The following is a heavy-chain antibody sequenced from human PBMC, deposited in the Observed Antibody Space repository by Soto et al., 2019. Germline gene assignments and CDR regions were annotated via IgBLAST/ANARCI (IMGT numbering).Heavy chain of an antibody. V-gene: IGHV4-4*02. Sequence: PSETLSLTCAVSGGSTSRTNWWSWVRQPPGKGLEWIGEIYHSGSTNYNPSLKSRVTISVDKSKNQFSLKLSSVTAADTAVYYCARDKITGLFDYWGQGTLVTVSS. CDR1: GGSTSRTNW. CDR3: ARDKITGLFDY. J-gene: IGHJ4*02. D-gene: IGHD2-8*02. CDR2: IYHSGST.